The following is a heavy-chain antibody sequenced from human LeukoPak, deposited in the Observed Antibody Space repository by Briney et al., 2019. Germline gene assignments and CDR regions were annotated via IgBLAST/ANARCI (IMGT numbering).Heavy chain of an antibody. CDR3: AVRRDGYNTIDY. CDR2: IIPIFGTA. J-gene: IGHJ4*02. D-gene: IGHD5-24*01. CDR1: GYTLTELS. V-gene: IGHV1-69*13. Sequence: SVKVSCKVSGYTLTELSMHWVRQAPGQGLEWMGGIIPIFGTANYAQKFQGRVTITADESTSTAYMELSSLRSEDTAVYYCAVRRDGYNTIDYWGQGTLVTVSS.